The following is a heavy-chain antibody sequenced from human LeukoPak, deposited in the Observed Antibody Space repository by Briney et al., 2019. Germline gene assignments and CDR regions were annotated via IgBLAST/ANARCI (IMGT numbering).Heavy chain of an antibody. CDR1: GGSISSSSYY. D-gene: IGHD6-19*01. V-gene: IGHV4-39*01. J-gene: IGHJ4*02. Sequence: SGTLSLTCTVSGGSISSSSYYWGWIRQPPGKGLEWIGSIYYSGSTYYNPSLKSRVTISVDTSKNQFSLKLSSVTAADTAVYYCARQWLVRAASLGFDYWGQGTLVTVSS. CDR3: ARQWLVRAASLGFDY. CDR2: IYYSGST.